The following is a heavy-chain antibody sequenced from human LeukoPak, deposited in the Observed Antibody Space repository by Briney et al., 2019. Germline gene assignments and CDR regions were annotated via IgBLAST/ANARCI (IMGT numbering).Heavy chain of an antibody. CDR2: IYYSGST. Sequence: SETLSLTCTVSGGSISSSSYYWGWIRQPPGKGLEWIGSIYYSGSTYYNPSLKSRVTISVDTSKNQFSLKLSSVTAADTAVYYCARQRAVAGFRFDYWGQGTLVTVSS. D-gene: IGHD6-19*01. CDR1: GGSISSSSYY. CDR3: ARQRAVAGFRFDY. V-gene: IGHV4-39*01. J-gene: IGHJ4*02.